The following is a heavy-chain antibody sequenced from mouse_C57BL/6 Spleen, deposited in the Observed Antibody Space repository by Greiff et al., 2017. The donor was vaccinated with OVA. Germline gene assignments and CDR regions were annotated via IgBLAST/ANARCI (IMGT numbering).Heavy chain of an antibody. Sequence: LVESGAELAKPGASVKLSCKASGYTFTSYWMHWVKQRPGQGLEWIGYIDPSSGYTKYNQKFKDKATLTADKSSSTAYMQLSSLTYEDSAVYYCARDYYGSTEGFAYWGQGTLVTVSA. CDR2: IDPSSGYT. CDR3: ARDYYGSTEGFAY. J-gene: IGHJ3*01. CDR1: GYTFTSYW. D-gene: IGHD1-1*01. V-gene: IGHV1-7*01.